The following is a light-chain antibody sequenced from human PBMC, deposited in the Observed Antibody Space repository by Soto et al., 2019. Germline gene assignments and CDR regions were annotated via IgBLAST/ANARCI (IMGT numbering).Light chain of an antibody. CDR3: QQYGSPLTWT. CDR1: QSVSSD. CDR2: GAY. V-gene: IGKV3-20*01. Sequence: EVVMTNSPATLSVSPWEIATLSCRASQSVSSDLAWYQQSPVQAPRLLIYGAYSRATGIPARFSGSGSGADFTLPISRLEPEDFAVYHCQQYGSPLTWTFGQVPQLDI. J-gene: IGKJ1*01.